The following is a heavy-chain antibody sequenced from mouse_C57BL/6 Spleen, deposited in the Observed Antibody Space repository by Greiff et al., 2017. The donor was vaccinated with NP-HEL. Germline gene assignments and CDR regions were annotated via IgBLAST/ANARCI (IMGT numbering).Heavy chain of an antibody. CDR3: ARNYYCNYGFYAMDY. Sequence: EVKLVESGGGLVKPGGSLKLSCAASGFTFSDYGMHWVRQAPEKGLEWVAYISSGSSTINYADTVKGRSTFSRDNAKNTLFLQMTSLRSEDTAMYYCARNYYCNYGFYAMDYWGQGTSVTVSS. CDR2: ISSGSSTI. J-gene: IGHJ4*01. V-gene: IGHV5-17*01. CDR1: GFTFSDYG. D-gene: IGHD2-1*01.